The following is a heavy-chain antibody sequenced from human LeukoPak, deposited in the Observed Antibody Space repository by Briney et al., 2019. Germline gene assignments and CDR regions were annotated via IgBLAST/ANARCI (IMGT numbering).Heavy chain of an antibody. Sequence: GASVKVSCKASGYTFTGYYMHWVRQAPGQGLEWMGRINPNSGGTNYAQKFQGRVTMTRDTSISTAYMELSRLRSDDTAVYNCAGDSSGMYYFDYWGQGTLVTVSS. CDR2: INPNSGGT. D-gene: IGHD3-22*01. CDR1: GYTFTGYY. CDR3: AGDSSGMYYFDY. J-gene: IGHJ4*02. V-gene: IGHV1-2*06.